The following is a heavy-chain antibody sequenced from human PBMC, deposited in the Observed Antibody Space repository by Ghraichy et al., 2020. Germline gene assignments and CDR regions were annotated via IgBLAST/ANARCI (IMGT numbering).Heavy chain of an antibody. CDR3: ARGARKQDFSNFYMDV. J-gene: IGHJ6*03. D-gene: IGHD2-15*01. CDR2: ISHSGST. CDR1: GGSFSDHF. V-gene: IGHV4-34*01. Sequence: SETLSLTCAVYGGSFSDHFWSWLRQPPGKGLEWIGEISHSGSTNYNPSLKSRVTISVDTSKKQSSLKLSSVTAADTAVYYCARGARKQDFSNFYMDVWGKGTTVTVSS.